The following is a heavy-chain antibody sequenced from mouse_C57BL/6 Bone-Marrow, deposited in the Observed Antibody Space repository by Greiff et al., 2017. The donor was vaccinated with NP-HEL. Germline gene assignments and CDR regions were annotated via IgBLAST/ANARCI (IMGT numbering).Heavy chain of an antibody. Sequence: DVKLVESGGGLVQPKGSLKLSCAASGFSFNTYAMNWVRQAPGKGLEWVARIRSKSNNYATYYADSVKDRFTISRDDPESMLYLQMNNLKTEDTAMYYCVRQCYGSSYWYFDVWGTGTTVTVSS. CDR3: VRQCYGSSYWYFDV. CDR1: GFSFNTYA. D-gene: IGHD1-1*01. V-gene: IGHV10-1*01. CDR2: IRSKSNNYAT. J-gene: IGHJ1*03.